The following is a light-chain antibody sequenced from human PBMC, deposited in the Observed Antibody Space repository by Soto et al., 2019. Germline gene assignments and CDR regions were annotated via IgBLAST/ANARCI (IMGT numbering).Light chain of an antibody. CDR1: SGHSRYV. CDR3: QTWGTGIRV. J-gene: IGLJ3*02. V-gene: IGLV4-69*01. Sequence: QSVLTQSPSASASQGASVKLTCTLSSGHSRYVIAWHQQQPEKGPRYLMKVSSDGSHNKGDGIPDRFSGSSSGAERYLTISSLQSEDEADYYCQTWGTGIRVFGGGTQLTVL. CDR2: VSSDGSH.